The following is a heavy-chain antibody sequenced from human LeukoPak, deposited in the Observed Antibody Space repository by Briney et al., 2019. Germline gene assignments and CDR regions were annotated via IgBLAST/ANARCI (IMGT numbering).Heavy chain of an antibody. CDR2: IYWDDDK. Sequence: SGPTLVNPTQTLTLTCTFSGFSLTTSGVGVGWIRQPPGKALEWLALIYWDDDKRYSPSLKSRLTITKDTSKNQVVLTMTNMDPVDTATYYCAHTVTSCSSTSCYKSWFDPWGQGTLVTVSS. J-gene: IGHJ5*02. CDR1: GFSLTTSGVG. CDR3: AHTVTSCSSTSCYKSWFDP. D-gene: IGHD2-2*02. V-gene: IGHV2-5*02.